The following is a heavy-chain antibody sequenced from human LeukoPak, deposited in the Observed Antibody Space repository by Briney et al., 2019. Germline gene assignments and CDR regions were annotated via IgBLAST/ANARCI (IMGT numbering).Heavy chain of an antibody. CDR2: IYYSGST. CDR3: ARFGDRSGDYYYFDQ. V-gene: IGHV4-39*07. D-gene: IGHD3-22*01. CDR1: GGSISSSSYY. Sequence: PSETLSLTCTVSGGSISSSSYYWGWIRQPPGKGLEWIGSIYYSGSTYYNPSLKSRVTISVDTSKNQFSLKLSSVTAADTAVYFCARFGDRSGDYYYFDQWGQGTLVTVSS. J-gene: IGHJ4*02.